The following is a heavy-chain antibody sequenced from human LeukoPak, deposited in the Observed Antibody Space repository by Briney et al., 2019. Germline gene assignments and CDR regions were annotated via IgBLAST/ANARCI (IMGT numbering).Heavy chain of an antibody. CDR3: ARDVGGSLDD. CDR2: IKGDESAR. Sequence: GGSLRLSCEASGFTFSTYWMAWVRQAPGKGLEWVANIKGDESARHQADSVKGRFTISRDNAKKSVYLQMSSLRGEDTAVYCCARDVGGSLDDWGQGTLVTVSS. D-gene: IGHD1-26*01. J-gene: IGHJ4*02. CDR1: GFTFSTYW. V-gene: IGHV3-7*01.